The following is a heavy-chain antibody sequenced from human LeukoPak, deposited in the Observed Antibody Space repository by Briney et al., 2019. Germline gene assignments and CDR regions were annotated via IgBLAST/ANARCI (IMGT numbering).Heavy chain of an antibody. V-gene: IGHV1-2*02. Sequence: GASVKVSCKASGYTFTDLTEYYIHWVRQAPGQGLEWMGWINPNNGGTKCAQKFQGRVTMTRDMSMNTAYMELSSLTSDDTAVYYCARRLGGSSEGYEFWGQGPLVTVSS. CDR1: GYTFTDLTEYY. CDR2: INPNNGGT. CDR3: ARRLGGSSEGYEF. D-gene: IGHD1-26*01. J-gene: IGHJ4*02.